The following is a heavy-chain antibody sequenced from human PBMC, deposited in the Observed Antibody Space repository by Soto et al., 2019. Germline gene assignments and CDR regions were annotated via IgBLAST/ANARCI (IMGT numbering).Heavy chain of an antibody. V-gene: IGHV1-69*01. CDR1: GDTIGSFT. J-gene: IGHJ4*02. Sequence: QVQLVQSGAEVRNPGSSVKVSCKASGDTIGSFTITWVRQAPGQGLEGMGGIIPVLGSVFYAQKCQGRVTIAADASTSTAYMELTSLRAEDTAVFYCARGAGIFGGVAFDSGCQGTLVTVSS. CDR3: ARGAGIFGGVAFDS. D-gene: IGHD3-3*01. CDR2: IIPVLGSV.